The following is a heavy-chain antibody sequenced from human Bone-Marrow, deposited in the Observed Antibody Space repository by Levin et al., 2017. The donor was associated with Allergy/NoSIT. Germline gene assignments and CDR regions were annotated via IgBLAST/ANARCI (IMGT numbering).Heavy chain of an antibody. J-gene: IGHJ4*02. CDR1: GFTFSSYG. Sequence: PSETLSLTCAASGFTFSSYGMHWVRQAPGKGLEWVAVISYDGSNKYYADSVKGRFTISRDNSKNTLYLQMNSLRAEDTAVYYCAKGPPNCSGGSCYSTVVGQLDYWGQGTLVTVSS. CDR2: ISYDGSNK. D-gene: IGHD2-15*01. V-gene: IGHV3-30*18. CDR3: AKGPPNCSGGSCYSTVVGQLDY.